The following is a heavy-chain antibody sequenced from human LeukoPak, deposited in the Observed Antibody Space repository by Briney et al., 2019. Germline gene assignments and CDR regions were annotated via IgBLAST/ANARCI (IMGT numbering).Heavy chain of an antibody. J-gene: IGHJ4*02. CDR1: GGTFSSYA. CDR2: IIPIFGTA. V-gene: IGHV1-69*05. Sequence: SVKVSCKASGGTFSSYAISWVRQAPGQGLEWMGRIIPIFGTANYAQKLQGSVTITTDESTSTAYMELSSLRSEDTAVYYCATDLYGGYGDEGGYWGQGTLVTVSS. CDR3: ATDLYGGYGDEGGY. D-gene: IGHD5-12*01.